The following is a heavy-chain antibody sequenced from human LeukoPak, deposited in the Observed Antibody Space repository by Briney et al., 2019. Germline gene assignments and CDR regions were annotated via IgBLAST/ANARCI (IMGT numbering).Heavy chain of an antibody. D-gene: IGHD6-13*01. CDR2: ISWNPGTK. Sequence: GGSLRLSCAASGFTFDDYAMHWVRQVPGKGLEWVAGISWNPGTKGYADSVKGRFTISRDNANNSLYLQLSKLTTEDTALYYCAKGPFLHYTSSWYADYWGQGTLVTVSS. CDR1: GFTFDDYA. CDR3: AKGPFLHYTSSWYADY. V-gene: IGHV3-9*01. J-gene: IGHJ4*02.